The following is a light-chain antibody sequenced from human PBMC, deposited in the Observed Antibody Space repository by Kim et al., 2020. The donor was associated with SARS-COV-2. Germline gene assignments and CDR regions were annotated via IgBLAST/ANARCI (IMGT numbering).Light chain of an antibody. J-gene: IGKJ1*01. V-gene: IGKV1-5*03. CDR1: ESISTW. CDR2: KAS. CDR3: QQYNSFRA. Sequence: SASVGDRVTITCRASESISTWLAWYQQKPGKAPKLLISKASSLESGVPSRFSGSGSGTEFTLTISSLHPDDFASYYCQQYNSFRAFGQGTKVDIK.